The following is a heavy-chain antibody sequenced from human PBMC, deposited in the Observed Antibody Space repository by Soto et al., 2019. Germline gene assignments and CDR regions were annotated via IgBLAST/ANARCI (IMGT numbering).Heavy chain of an antibody. V-gene: IGHV3-33*01. J-gene: IGHJ6*02. D-gene: IGHD3-10*01. CDR3: ARDSNYGSGRNAMDV. CDR1: GFIFNSYG. Sequence: QVQLVESGGGVVQPGRSLRLSCAASGFIFNSYGMHWVRQAPGKGLEWVALIWYDGSNKYYADSVKGRFTISRDNSKNTLYLQMNSLRAEDTAVYYCARDSNYGSGRNAMDVWGQGTTVTVSS. CDR2: IWYDGSNK.